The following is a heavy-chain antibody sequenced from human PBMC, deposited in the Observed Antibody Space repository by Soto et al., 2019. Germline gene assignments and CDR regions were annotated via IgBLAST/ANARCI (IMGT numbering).Heavy chain of an antibody. J-gene: IGHJ4*02. CDR3: AKGSSGWEFYFDY. CDR1: GFTFSSYG. Sequence: QVQLVESGGGVVQPGRSLRLSCAASGFTFSSYGMHWVRQAPGKGLEWVAVISYDGSNKYYADSVKGRFTISRDNSKNTLYLQMHSLRAEDTAVNYCAKGSSGWEFYFDYWGQGTLVTVSS. CDR2: ISYDGSNK. V-gene: IGHV3-30*18. D-gene: IGHD6-19*01.